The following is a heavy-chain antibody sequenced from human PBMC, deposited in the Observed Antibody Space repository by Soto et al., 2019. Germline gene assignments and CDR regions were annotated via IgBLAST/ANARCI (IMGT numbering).Heavy chain of an antibody. Sequence: ASVKVSCKASGYTFTSYDINWVRQGTGQGLEWMGWMNPNSGNTGYAQKFQGRVTMTRNTSISTAYMELSSLRSEDTAVYYCARGRVEPGYCSGGSCYSHTMDVWGKGTTVTVSS. CDR2: MNPNSGNT. V-gene: IGHV1-8*01. J-gene: IGHJ6*03. CDR3: ARGRVEPGYCSGGSCYSHTMDV. CDR1: GYTFTSYD. D-gene: IGHD2-15*01.